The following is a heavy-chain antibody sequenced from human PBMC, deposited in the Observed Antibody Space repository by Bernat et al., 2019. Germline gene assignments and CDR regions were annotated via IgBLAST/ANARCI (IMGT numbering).Heavy chain of an antibody. D-gene: IGHD5-18*01. V-gene: IGHV1-69*04. CDR3: AREQDTAMVFDYYYYGMDV. CDR2: IIPILGIA. CDR1: GGTFSSYA. Sequence: QVQLVQSGAEVKKPGSSVKVSCKASGGTFSSYAISWVRQAPGQGLEWMGRIIPILGIANYAQKFQGRATITADKSTSTAYMELSSLRSEDTAVYYCAREQDTAMVFDYYYYGMDVWGQGTTVTVSS. J-gene: IGHJ6*02.